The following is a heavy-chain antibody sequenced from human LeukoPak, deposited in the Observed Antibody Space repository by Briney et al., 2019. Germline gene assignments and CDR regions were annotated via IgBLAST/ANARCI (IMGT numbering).Heavy chain of an antibody. CDR1: GYSLTSYW. CDR2: IYPGDSDT. J-gene: IGHJ4*02. CDR3: ARLIRPDFPVLGEWLSYFDY. Sequence: GESLKISCKGSGYSLTSYWIGWVRQMPGKGLEWMGIIYPGDSDTRYSPSFQGQVTISADKSISTAYLQWSSLKASDTAMYYCARLIRPDFPVLGEWLSYFDYWGQGTLVTVSS. V-gene: IGHV5-51*01. D-gene: IGHD3-3*01.